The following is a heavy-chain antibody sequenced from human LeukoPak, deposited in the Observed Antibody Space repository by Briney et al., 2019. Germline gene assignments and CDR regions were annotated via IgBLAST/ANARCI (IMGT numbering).Heavy chain of an antibody. CDR1: GYTSTGYY. D-gene: IGHD6-13*01. CDR2: INPNSGGT. Sequence: ASVKVSCKASGYTSTGYYMHWVRQAPGQGLEGMGWINPNSGGTNYAQKFQGRVTMTRDSSISTAYMELSRLRSDDTAVYYCARDEFQQLASREVYWGQGTLVTVSS. V-gene: IGHV1-2*02. J-gene: IGHJ4*02. CDR3: ARDEFQQLASREVY.